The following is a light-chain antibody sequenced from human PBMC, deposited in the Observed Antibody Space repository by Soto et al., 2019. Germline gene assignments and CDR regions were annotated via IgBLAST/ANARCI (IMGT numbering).Light chain of an antibody. V-gene: IGKV1-33*01. CDR1: QDSSNH. CDR3: QQYDNLPLT. CDR2: DAS. Sequence: DLQMTQSPSSLSASVGDRVTITCQASQDSSNHLNWYQQKPGKVPKLLIYDASNLEIGVPSRFSGSGSGTDFTFTISSLQPEDIATYYCQQYDNLPLTFGGGTKVEIK. J-gene: IGKJ4*01.